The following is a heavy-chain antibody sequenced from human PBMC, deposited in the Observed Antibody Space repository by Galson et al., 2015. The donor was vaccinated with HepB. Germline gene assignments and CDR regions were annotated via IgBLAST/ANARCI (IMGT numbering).Heavy chain of an antibody. Sequence: PALVKPTQTLTLTCTFSGFSLSTSGMCVSWIRQPQGKALEWLELIDWDDGKNFRTSLKTRLTISKDTSRNQVVLTMTNLDPVDTATYYCARFLYGDYVGHYDDWGQETLGTVSS. D-gene: IGHD4-17*01. CDR1: GFSLSTSGMC. V-gene: IGHV2-70*01. CDR2: IDWDDGK. CDR3: ARFLYGDYVGHYDD. J-gene: IGHJ4*02.